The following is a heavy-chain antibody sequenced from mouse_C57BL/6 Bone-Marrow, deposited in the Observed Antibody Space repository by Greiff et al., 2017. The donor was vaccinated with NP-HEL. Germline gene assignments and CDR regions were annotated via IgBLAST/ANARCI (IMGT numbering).Heavy chain of an antibody. CDR3: ARLLYSNYEDAMDY. CDR1: GYTFTSYW. V-gene: IGHV1-64*01. D-gene: IGHD2-5*01. J-gene: IGHJ4*01. CDR2: IHPNSGST. Sequence: QVQLQQPGAELVKPGASVKLSCKASGYTFTSYWMHWVKQRPGQGLEWIGMIHPNSGSTNYNEKFKSKATLTVDKSSSTAYMQLSSLTSEDSAVYYCARLLYSNYEDAMDYWGQGTSVTVSS.